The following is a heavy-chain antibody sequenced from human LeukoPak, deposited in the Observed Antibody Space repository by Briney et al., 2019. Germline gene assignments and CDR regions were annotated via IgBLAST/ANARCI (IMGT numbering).Heavy chain of an antibody. CDR3: ERDDALATINFDY. J-gene: IGHJ4*02. Sequence: GGSLRLSCAASGFTFSSYWMSWVRQAPGKGREGVANIKQDGSEKYYVDSVKGRFTISRDNAKNSLYLKMNSLRAEDTAVYYCERDDALATINFDYWGQGTLVTVSS. CDR2: IKQDGSEK. D-gene: IGHD5-24*01. CDR1: GFTFSSYW. V-gene: IGHV3-7*01.